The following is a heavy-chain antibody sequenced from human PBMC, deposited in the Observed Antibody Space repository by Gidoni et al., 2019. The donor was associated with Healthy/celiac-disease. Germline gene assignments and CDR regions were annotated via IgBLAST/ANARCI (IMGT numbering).Heavy chain of an antibody. CDR3: ARYTNYYDSSGYYYDSDY. D-gene: IGHD3-22*01. CDR1: GFTVSCNY. CDR2: IYSGGST. J-gene: IGHJ4*02. V-gene: IGHV3-53*01. Sequence: EVQLVESGGGLLQPGGSLRLSCAASGFTVSCNYMSWVRQAPGKGLEWVSVIYSGGSTYYADSVKSRFTISRDNSKNTLYLQMNSLRAEDTAVYYCARYTNYYDSSGYYYDSDYWGQGTLVTVSS.